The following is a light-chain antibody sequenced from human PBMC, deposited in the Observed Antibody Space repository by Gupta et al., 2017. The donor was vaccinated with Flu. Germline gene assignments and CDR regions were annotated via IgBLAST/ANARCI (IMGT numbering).Light chain of an antibody. V-gene: IGKV3-11*01. CDR2: DAS. Sequence: ATLPLSPGERATLSCRASQSVSSYLAWYQQKPGQAPRLLIYDASNRATGIPARFSGSGSGTDFTLTISSREPEDFAVYYCQQRSNWPPITFGQGTRLEIK. CDR1: QSVSSY. CDR3: QQRSNWPPIT. J-gene: IGKJ5*01.